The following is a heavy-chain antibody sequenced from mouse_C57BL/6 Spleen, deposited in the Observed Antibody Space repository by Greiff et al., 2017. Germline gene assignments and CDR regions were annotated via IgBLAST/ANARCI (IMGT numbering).Heavy chain of an antibody. V-gene: IGHV3-6*01. CDR3: ASGGGYYYAMDY. CDR2: ISYDGSN. J-gene: IGHJ4*01. CDR1: GYSITSGYY. Sequence: EVKLMESGPGLVKPSQSLSLTCSVTGYSITSGYYWNWIRQFPGNKLEWMGYISYDGSNNYNPSLKNRISITRDTSKNQFFLKLNSVTTEDTATYYCASGGGYYYAMDYWGQGTSVTVSS.